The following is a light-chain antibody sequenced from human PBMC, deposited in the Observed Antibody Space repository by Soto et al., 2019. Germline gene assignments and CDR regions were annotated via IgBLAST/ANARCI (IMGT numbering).Light chain of an antibody. Sequence: DIQMTQSPSTLSASVGDRVTITCRASQSISSWLAWYQQKPGKAPKLLIYDASSLESGVPSRFSGSGSGTEFTLTISSLQPDDFATYYCQKYNSYFYTFGQGTKLEIK. CDR1: QSISSW. J-gene: IGKJ2*01. CDR2: DAS. CDR3: QKYNSYFYT. V-gene: IGKV1-5*01.